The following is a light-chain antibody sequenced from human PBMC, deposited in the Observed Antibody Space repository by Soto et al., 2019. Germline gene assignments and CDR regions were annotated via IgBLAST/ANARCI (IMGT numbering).Light chain of an antibody. CDR2: GAS. Sequence: ETVLTQSPSTVSLSPGERATLSCRAIQSVSASYLACYQQKPGQAPRLLIYGASTRATGITARFSGSGSETEFTLTISSLQAEDSAVYFCQQYNNWPTWTFGQGTKVDIK. CDR3: QQYNNWPTWT. V-gene: IGKV3-15*01. CDR1: QSVSASY. J-gene: IGKJ1*01.